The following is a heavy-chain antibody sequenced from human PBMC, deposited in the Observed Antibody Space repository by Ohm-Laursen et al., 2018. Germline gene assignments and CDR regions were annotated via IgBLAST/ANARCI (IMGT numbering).Heavy chain of an antibody. J-gene: IGHJ4*02. CDR1: DGSISSYY. CDR3: ARPSSGYYQQYFDY. Sequence: SDTLSLTCTVSDGSISSYYWSWIRQPPGKGLEWIGYIYSSGSTNYNPSLKSRVTISADTSQNQFSLKLSSVTAVDTAVYYCARPSSGYYQQYFDYWGQGTLVTVSS. CDR2: IYSSGST. D-gene: IGHD3-22*01. V-gene: IGHV4-59*08.